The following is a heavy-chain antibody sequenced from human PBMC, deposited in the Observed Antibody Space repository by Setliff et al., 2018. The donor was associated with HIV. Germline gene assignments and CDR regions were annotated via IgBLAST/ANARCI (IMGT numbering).Heavy chain of an antibody. Sequence: PGGSLRLSCAASGFTFSSYAMSWVRQAPGKVLEWVSVIYSGGSSTYYADSVKGRFTIYRDNSKNTLYLQMNSLNTEDTATYYGIFYYYGYPYWGQGTLVTVSS. CDR2: IYSGGSST. CDR3: IFYYYGYPY. D-gene: IGHD3-10*01. CDR1: GFTFSSYA. V-gene: IGHV3-23*03. J-gene: IGHJ4*02.